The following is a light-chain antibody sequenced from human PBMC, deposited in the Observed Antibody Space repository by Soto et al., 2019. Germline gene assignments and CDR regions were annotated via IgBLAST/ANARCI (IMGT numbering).Light chain of an antibody. Sequence: AIRMTQSPSSLSASVGDRVTMSCRASQGIRNDLAWYQQKAGKAPKLLIFASSNLQSGVPSRFSGSGSGTDFTLTISRLQPEDFATYYCLQLYNFSWTFGQGTRLEIK. CDR2: ASS. CDR1: QGIRND. CDR3: LQLYNFSWT. V-gene: IGKV1-6*01. J-gene: IGKJ5*01.